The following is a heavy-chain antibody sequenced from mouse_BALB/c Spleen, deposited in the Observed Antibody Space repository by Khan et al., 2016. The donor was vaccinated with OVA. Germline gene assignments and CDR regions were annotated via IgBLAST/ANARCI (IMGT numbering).Heavy chain of an antibody. CDR1: GFTFSNYA. Sequence: EVELVESGGGLVKPGGSLKLSCAASGFTFSNYAMSWVRQSPEKRLEWVASISSGDSTYYPDSVKGRFTISRDNARNILYLQMSSLRSEDTARSYCARDYWFAYWGQGTLVTGSA. CDR2: ISSGDST. CDR3: ARDYWFAY. J-gene: IGHJ3*01. V-gene: IGHV5-6-5*01. D-gene: IGHD2-13*01.